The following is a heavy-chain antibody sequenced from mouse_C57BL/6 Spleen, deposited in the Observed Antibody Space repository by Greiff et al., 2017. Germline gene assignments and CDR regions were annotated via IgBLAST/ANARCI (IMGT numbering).Heavy chain of an antibody. CDR1: GFTFSDFY. CDR2: SSNKANDYTT. V-gene: IGHV7-1*01. J-gene: IGHJ4*01. Sequence: EVKLVESGGGLVQSGRSLRLSCATSGFTFSDFYMEWVRQAPGKGLEWIAASSNKANDYTTEYSGSVKGRFIVSRDTSQSILYLQMSALRAEDTAIYYCARDASFYAMDYWGQGTSVTVSS. CDR3: ARDASFYAMDY.